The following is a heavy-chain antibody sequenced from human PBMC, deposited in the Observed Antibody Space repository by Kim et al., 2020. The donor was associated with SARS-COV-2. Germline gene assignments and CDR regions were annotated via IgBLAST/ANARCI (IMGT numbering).Heavy chain of an antibody. D-gene: IGHD2-15*01. V-gene: IGHV3-7*01. CDR3: ARGPREYCSISSCSSDY. CDR1: GFTFSSYW. CDR2: IKQDGSEK. Sequence: GGSLRLSCAASGFTFSSYWMSWVRQAPGKGLEWVANIKQDGSEKYYVDSVKGRFTISRDNAKNSLYLQMNSLRAEDTAVYYCARGPREYCSISSCSSDYWGQGTLVTVSS. J-gene: IGHJ4*02.